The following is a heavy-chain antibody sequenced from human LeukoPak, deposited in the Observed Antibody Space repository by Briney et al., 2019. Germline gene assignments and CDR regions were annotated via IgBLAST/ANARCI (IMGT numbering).Heavy chain of an antibody. Sequence: GASVKVSCKASGYTFTSYDINWVRQATGQGLEWMGWVNPNSGNTGYAQKFQGRVTMTRNTSISTAYMELSSLRSEDTAVYYCARGKAARLGERRGNWFDPWGQGTLVTVSS. V-gene: IGHV1-8*01. CDR3: ARGKAARLGERRGNWFDP. CDR2: VNPNSGNT. D-gene: IGHD6-6*01. CDR1: GYTFTSYD. J-gene: IGHJ5*02.